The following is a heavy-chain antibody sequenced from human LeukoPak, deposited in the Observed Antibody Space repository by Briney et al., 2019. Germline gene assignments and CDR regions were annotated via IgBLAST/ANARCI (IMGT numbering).Heavy chain of an antibody. J-gene: IGHJ4*02. Sequence: GRSLRLSCAASGFTFSSYSLNWVRQAPGKGLEWVSSISSSSSHIYYADSVKGRFTISRDNAKNSLYLQMNSVRAEDTAVYYCARVPYGDSPDYWGQGTLVTVSS. CDR2: ISSSSSHI. CDR3: ARVPYGDSPDY. CDR1: GFTFSSYS. V-gene: IGHV3-21*01. D-gene: IGHD4-17*01.